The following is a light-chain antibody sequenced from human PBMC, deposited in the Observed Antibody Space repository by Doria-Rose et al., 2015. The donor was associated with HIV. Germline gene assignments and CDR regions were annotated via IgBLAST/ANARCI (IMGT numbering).Light chain of an antibody. J-gene: IGKJ5*01. Sequence: TQSPGTLSLSPGERATLSCRASQRVKSSYLAWYQQKPGQAPRLLIYAASTRATGIPDRFSGSGPGTDFTLTISRLEPEDAAVYYXQQYGTSRGTFGQGTRLEIK. CDR3: QQYGTSRGT. V-gene: IGKV3-20*01. CDR1: QRVKSSY. CDR2: AAS.